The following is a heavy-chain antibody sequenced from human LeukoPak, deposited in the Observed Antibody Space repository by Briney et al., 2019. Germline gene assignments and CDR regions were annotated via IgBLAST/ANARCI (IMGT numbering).Heavy chain of an antibody. D-gene: IGHD3-10*01. CDR3: AKTRGSGSYWTQFDY. J-gene: IGHJ4*02. Sequence: GGSLRLSCAASGFTFDDYALHWVRQAPGKGLEWVSGISWNSGSIGYADSVKGRFTISRDNAKNSLYLQMNSLRAEDTASYYCAKTRGSGSYWTQFDYWGQGTLVTVSS. CDR2: ISWNSGSI. CDR1: GFTFDDYA. V-gene: IGHV3-9*01.